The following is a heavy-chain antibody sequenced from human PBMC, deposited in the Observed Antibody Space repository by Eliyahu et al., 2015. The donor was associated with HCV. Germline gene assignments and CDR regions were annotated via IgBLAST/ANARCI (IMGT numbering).Heavy chain of an antibody. V-gene: IGHV4-34*01. D-gene: IGHD3-3*02. CDR1: SGSFSGYY. CDR3: AREFSNARGAFDS. Sequence: QVQLQQWGAGLLKSSETLSLTCAVYSGSFSGYYWSWIRQPPGKGLEWIGEINHRGSTNYNPSLKSRVTISVDTSKNQFSLKLSSMTAADTAVYYCAREFSNARGAFDSWGQGTMVTVSS. J-gene: IGHJ3*02. CDR2: INHRGST.